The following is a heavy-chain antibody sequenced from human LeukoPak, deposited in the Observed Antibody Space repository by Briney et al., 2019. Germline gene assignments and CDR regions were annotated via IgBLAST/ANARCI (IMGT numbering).Heavy chain of an antibody. D-gene: IGHD5-12*01. CDR2: IYHSGST. CDR1: GGSISSGGYS. V-gene: IGHV4-30-2*01. CDR3: AGGYSGYDRHVADFDY. Sequence: PSETLSLTCAVSGGSISSGGYSWSWIRQPPGKGLEWIGYIYHSGSTYYNPSLKSRVTISVDRSKNQFSLKLSSVTAADTAVYYCAGGYSGYDRHVADFDYWGQGTLVTVSS. J-gene: IGHJ4*02.